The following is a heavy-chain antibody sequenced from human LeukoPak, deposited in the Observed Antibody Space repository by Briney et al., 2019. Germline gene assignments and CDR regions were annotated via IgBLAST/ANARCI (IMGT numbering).Heavy chain of an antibody. Sequence: ASVKVSCKTSGYTFTGYYIHWVRQAPGQGLEWMGWINPDSGGTNYAQNFQGRVTMTRDTSISTAYMELSRLISDDTAVYYCASGPAIAVAGSTGWGQGTLVTVSS. D-gene: IGHD6-19*01. J-gene: IGHJ4*02. CDR1: GYTFTGYY. CDR2: INPDSGGT. V-gene: IGHV1-2*02. CDR3: ASGPAIAVAGSTG.